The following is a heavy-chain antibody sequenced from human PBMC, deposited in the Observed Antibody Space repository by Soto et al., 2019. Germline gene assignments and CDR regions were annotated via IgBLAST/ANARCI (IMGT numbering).Heavy chain of an antibody. V-gene: IGHV3-21*01. D-gene: IGHD6-19*01. CDR2: ISSSSSYI. Sequence: ESGGGLVKPGGSLRLSCAASGFTFSSYSMNWVRQAPGKGLEWVSSISSSSSYIYYADSVKGRFTISRDNAKNSLYLQMNSLRAEDTAVYYCARDSSGHRRFWFDPWGQGTLVTVSS. CDR1: GFTFSSYS. CDR3: ARDSSGHRRFWFDP. J-gene: IGHJ5*02.